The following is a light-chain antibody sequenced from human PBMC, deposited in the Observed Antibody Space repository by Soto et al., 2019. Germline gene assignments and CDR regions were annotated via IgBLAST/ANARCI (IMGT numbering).Light chain of an antibody. V-gene: IGLV9-49*01. CDR3: GADHGS. CDR2: VGTGGIVG. CDR1: SGYSNYK. Sequence: QPVLTQPPSASASLGASVTLTCTLSSGYSNYKVDWYQQRPGKGPRFVMRVGTGGIVGSKGDGIPDRFSVLGSGLNRYLTIKNIQEEDESDYHCGADHGSFGGGTQLTVL. J-gene: IGLJ2*01.